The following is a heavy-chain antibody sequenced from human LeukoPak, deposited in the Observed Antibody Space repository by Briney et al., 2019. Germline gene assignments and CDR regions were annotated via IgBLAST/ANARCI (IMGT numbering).Heavy chain of an antibody. J-gene: IGHJ3*02. CDR1: GYTFTSYG. V-gene: IGHV1-18*01. Sequence: ASVKVSCKASGYTFTSYGISWVRQAPGQGLEWMGWISAYNGNTNYAQKLQGRVTMTTDTSTSTAYMELRSLRSDDTAVYYCARFSWYDDSSGPDAFDIWGQGTMVTVSS. CDR2: ISAYNGNT. CDR3: ARFSWYDDSSGPDAFDI. D-gene: IGHD3-22*01.